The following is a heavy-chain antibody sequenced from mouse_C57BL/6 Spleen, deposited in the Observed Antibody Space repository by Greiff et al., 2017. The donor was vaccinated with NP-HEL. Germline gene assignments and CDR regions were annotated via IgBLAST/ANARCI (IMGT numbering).Heavy chain of an antibody. V-gene: IGHV1-80*01. J-gene: IGHJ1*03. Sequence: VQVVESGAELVKPGASVKISCKASGYAFSSYWMNWVKQRPGKGLEWIGQIYPGDGDTNYNGKFKGKATLTADKSSSTAYMQLSSLTSEDSAVYFCARYYGSSRYFDVWGTGTTVTVSS. CDR2: IYPGDGDT. D-gene: IGHD1-1*01. CDR1: GYAFSSYW. CDR3: ARYYGSSRYFDV.